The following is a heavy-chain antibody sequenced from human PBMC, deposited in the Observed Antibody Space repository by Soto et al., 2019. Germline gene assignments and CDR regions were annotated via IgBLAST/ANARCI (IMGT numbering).Heavy chain of an antibody. CDR3: ASGDAWEALLAY. D-gene: IGHD4-17*01. CDR2: IYFSGST. J-gene: IGHJ4*02. CDR1: GASVNSGGYY. V-gene: IGHV4-31*03. Sequence: QVQLQESGPGLVKPSQTLSLTCSVAGASVNSGGYYWSWVRQLPGKGLEWIGYIYFSGSTYYNPSLESRLSISLDTSQNQFSLNMRSVTAADTAVYFCASGDAWEALLAYWGQGALVTVSS.